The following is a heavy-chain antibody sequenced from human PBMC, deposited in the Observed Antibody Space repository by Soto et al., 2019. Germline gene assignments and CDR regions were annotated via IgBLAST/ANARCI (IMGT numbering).Heavy chain of an antibody. J-gene: IGHJ3*02. V-gene: IGHV3-23*01. Sequence: GGSLRLSCAASGFTFSNYVMSWVRQAPGKGLEWVSSISGSGDNTYYADSVKGRFTISRDNSKNTLFLQMNSLRAEDTAVYYCAAPKAPYSRHAFDIWGQGTMVTVSS. CDR2: ISGSGDNT. D-gene: IGHD6-13*01. CDR3: AAPKAPYSRHAFDI. CDR1: GFTFSNYV.